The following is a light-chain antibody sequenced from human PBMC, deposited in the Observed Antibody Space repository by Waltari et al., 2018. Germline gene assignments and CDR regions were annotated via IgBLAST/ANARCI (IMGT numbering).Light chain of an antibody. CDR2: GAS. Sequence: EIVLTQSPGTLSLSPGERATLSCRASQSVSSSYLAWYRQKPGQAPRLLIYGASSRATGIPDRFSGRGSGTDFTLTISRLEPEDFAVYYCQQYGSSPGTFGQGTKVEIK. J-gene: IGKJ1*01. CDR3: QQYGSSPGT. V-gene: IGKV3-20*01. CDR1: QSVSSSY.